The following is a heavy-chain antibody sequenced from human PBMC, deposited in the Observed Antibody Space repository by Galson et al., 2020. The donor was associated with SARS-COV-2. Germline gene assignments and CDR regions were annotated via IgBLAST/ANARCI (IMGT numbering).Heavy chain of an antibody. Sequence: ASVTVSCKASGYTFTSYDINWVRQATGQGLEWMGWMNPNSGTTGYAQKFQGRVTMTKNTSVSTAYMELSSLRSEDTAIYYCVRGGGYCSSFSCPYYFDSWGQGTLVAVSS. J-gene: IGHJ4*02. CDR1: GYTFTSYD. D-gene: IGHD2-2*01. CDR2: MNPNSGTT. V-gene: IGHV1-8*01. CDR3: VRGGGYCSSFSCPYYFDS.